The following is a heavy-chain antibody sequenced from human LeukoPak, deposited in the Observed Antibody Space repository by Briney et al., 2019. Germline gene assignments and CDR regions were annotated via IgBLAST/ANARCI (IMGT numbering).Heavy chain of an antibody. D-gene: IGHD6-19*01. V-gene: IGHV1-18*01. CDR2: ISAYNGNT. J-gene: IGHJ6*02. CDR1: GYTFTSYG. Sequence: ASVKVSCKASGYTFTSYGISWVRQAPGQGLEWMGWISAYNGNTNYAQKLQGRVTMTTDTSTSTAYMELRSLRSDDTAVYYCARHKSYSSGWYTGDYYYGMDVWGQGTAVTVSS. CDR3: ARHKSYSSGWYTGDYYYGMDV.